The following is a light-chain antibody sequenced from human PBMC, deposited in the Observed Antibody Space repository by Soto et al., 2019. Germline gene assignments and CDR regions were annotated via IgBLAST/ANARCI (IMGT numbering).Light chain of an antibody. J-gene: IGKJ1*01. CDR1: QSVSSNY. CDR3: HQYGSAPWT. V-gene: IGKV3-20*01. Sequence: EIVLTQSADTLSLSPGERATLSSRASQSVSSNYLAWYQQNPGQAPRLLIYASSSRATGIPDRFSGSGSGTDFALSISRLEPEDFAVYYCHQYGSAPWTFGQGTNVEI. CDR2: ASS.